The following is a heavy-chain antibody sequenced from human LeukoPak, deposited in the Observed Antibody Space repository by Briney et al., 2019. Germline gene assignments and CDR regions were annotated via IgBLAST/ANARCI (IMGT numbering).Heavy chain of an antibody. D-gene: IGHD2-21*02. CDR2: MNPNSGNT. Sequence: GASVKVSCKDSGYTFTSYDIDWVRQATGQGLEWMGWMNPNSGNTGYAKKFQGRVTMTRNTSISTAYMELSSLRSEDTAVYYCASAVVTAHNRRYFDLWGRGTLVTVSS. CDR3: ASAVVTAHNRRYFDL. CDR1: GYTFTSYD. J-gene: IGHJ2*01. V-gene: IGHV1-8*01.